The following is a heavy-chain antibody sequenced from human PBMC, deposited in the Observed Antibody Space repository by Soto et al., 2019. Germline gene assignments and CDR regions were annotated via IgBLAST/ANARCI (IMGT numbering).Heavy chain of an antibody. CDR1: GGSISSSSYY. J-gene: IGHJ4*02. CDR2: IYYSGST. Sequence: SETLSLTCTVSGGSISSSSYYSGWIRQPPGKGQEWIGSIYYSGSTYYNPSLKSRVTISVDTSKNQFSLKLSSVTAADTAVYYCARHRRTTVVTRWAAGPRSNFAYWGQGTLVTVSS. D-gene: IGHD4-17*01. V-gene: IGHV4-39*01. CDR3: ARHRRTTVVTRWAAGPRSNFAY.